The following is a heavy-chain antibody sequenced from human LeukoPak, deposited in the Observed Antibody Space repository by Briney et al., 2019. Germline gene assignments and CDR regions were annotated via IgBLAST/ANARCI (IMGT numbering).Heavy chain of an antibody. V-gene: IGHV3-21*01. Sequence: KSGGSLRLSCAASGFTFSTYSMNWVRQAPGKGLEWVSSISSSSSYIYYADSVKGRFTISRDNAKDSLYLQMNGLRAEDTAVYYCARDRSASIAVVTAEIDYWGQGTLVTVSS. CDR3: ARDRSASIAVVTAEIDY. CDR1: GFTFSTYS. D-gene: IGHD6-19*01. CDR2: ISSSSSYI. J-gene: IGHJ4*02.